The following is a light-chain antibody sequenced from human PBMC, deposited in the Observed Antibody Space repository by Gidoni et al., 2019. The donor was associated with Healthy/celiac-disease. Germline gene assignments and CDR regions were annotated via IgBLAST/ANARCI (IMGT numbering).Light chain of an antibody. CDR2: GAS. V-gene: IGKV3-15*01. CDR3: QQYNNWPMYT. Sequence: EIVLTQSPATLSVSPGERATLSCRASQSVSSNLAWYQQKPGQAPRLIIYGASTRATGIPARFSGRGSGTEFTLTISSLQSEDFAVYYGQQYNNWPMYTFGQGTKLEIK. CDR1: QSVSSN. J-gene: IGKJ2*01.